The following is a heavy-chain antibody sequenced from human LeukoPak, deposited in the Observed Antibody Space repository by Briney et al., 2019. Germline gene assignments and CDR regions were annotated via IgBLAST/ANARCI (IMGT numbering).Heavy chain of an antibody. D-gene: IGHD4-17*01. V-gene: IGHV1-18*01. Sequence: ASVKVSCKASGYTFTSYGISWVRQAPGQGLEWMGWISAYNGNTNYAQKLQGRVTMTTDTSTSTAYMVLRSLRSDDTAVYYCARRGGKNYGDYVLYYSYMDVWGKGTTVTVSS. CDR1: GYTFTSYG. CDR2: ISAYNGNT. J-gene: IGHJ6*03. CDR3: ARRGGKNYGDYVLYYSYMDV.